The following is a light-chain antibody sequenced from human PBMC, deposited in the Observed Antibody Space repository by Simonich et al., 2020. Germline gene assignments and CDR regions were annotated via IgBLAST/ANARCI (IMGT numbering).Light chain of an antibody. Sequence: QSVLTQPPSASGTPGQRVTISCSGSSSNIGSNTVNWYQQLPGTAPKLHIYSNKQRPSGVPDRVSGSKSGTSASLAISGLQSEDEADYYCAAWDDSLNGWVFGGGTKLTVL. CDR3: AAWDDSLNGWV. J-gene: IGLJ3*02. CDR1: SSNIGSNT. CDR2: SNK. V-gene: IGLV1-44*01.